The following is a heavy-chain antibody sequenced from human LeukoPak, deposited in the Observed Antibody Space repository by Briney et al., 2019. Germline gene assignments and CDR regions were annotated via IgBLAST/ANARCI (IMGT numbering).Heavy chain of an antibody. V-gene: IGHV4-38-2*02. CDR3: ARGSDIVVVPAVPGPFDP. D-gene: IGHD2-2*01. J-gene: IGHJ5*02. Sequence: PSETLSLTCTVSGYSISSGYYRGWIRQPPGKGLEWIGSIYHSGSTYYNPSLKSRVTISVDTSKNQFSLKLSSVTAADTAVYYCARGSDIVVVPAVPGPFDPWGQGTLVTVSS. CDR1: GYSISSGYY. CDR2: IYHSGST.